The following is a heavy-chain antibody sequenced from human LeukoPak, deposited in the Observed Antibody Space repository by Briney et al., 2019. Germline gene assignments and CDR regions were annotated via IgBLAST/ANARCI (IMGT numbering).Heavy chain of an antibody. J-gene: IGHJ3*02. Sequence: TSETLSLTCTVSGDSISSSSYCWDWIRQPPGKGLEWIGNIYNSANIHYNPSLKTRITMSVDTSKNQFSLKLNSVTAADTGIYYCARHSRSAYTGYENAFDIWGQGTMVTVSS. CDR3: ARHSRSAYTGYENAFDI. CDR2: IYNSANI. CDR1: GDSISSSSYC. V-gene: IGHV4-39*01. D-gene: IGHD5-12*01.